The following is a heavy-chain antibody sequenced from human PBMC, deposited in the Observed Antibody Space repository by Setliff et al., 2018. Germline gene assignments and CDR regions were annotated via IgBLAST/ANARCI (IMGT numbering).Heavy chain of an antibody. V-gene: IGHV1-18*01. J-gene: IGHJ3*02. CDR3: ARDSPTVVTHIRAFDI. CDR2: ISASNGNT. D-gene: IGHD4-17*01. Sequence: ASVKVSCKASGYTFTNYGISWVRQAPGQGLEWMGWISASNGNTNSTQKLQGRVTMTTDTSTSTAYMELRSLRSDDTAVYYCARDSPTVVTHIRAFDIWGQGTMVTVSS. CDR1: GYTFTNYG.